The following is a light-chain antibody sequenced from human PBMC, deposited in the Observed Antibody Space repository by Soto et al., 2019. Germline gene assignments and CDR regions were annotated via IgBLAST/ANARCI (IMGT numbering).Light chain of an antibody. V-gene: IGKV1-39*01. J-gene: IGKJ2*01. Sequence: DIQMTQSPSSLSANVGDRVTITCRASQSISTSLNWYQQKPGMAPKLLIYATSNLQSGVPSRFSGTRSGAECTLTISSLQPSDFATYFCQQYHSSPYTFGQGTKVDI. CDR1: QSISTS. CDR2: ATS. CDR3: QQYHSSPYT.